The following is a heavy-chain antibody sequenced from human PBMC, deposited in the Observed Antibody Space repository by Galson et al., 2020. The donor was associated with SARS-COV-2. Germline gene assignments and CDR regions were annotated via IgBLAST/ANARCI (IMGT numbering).Heavy chain of an antibody. J-gene: IGHJ2*01. CDR2: IYSDGSNE. CDR1: GFTFNNYG. Sequence: GESLKISCAASGFTFNNYGMHWVRQAPGTGLEWVALIYSDGSNEYYGDSVRGRFTISRDNFKNTVWLQMNSLTADDTAMYYCARDTAWYCDLWGRGTPVTVSS. V-gene: IGHV3-33*01. CDR3: ARDTAWYCDL.